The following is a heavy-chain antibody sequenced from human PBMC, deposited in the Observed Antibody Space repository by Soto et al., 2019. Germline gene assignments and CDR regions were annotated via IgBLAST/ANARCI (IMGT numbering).Heavy chain of an antibody. CDR1: GFTFNSHA. D-gene: IGHD3-9*01. Sequence: EVQLVESRGGLVKPGGSLRLSCVASGFTFNSHALNWVRQAPGKGLEWVSSISGSSSHIYYADSLKGRFTTSRDNARNSVYLQMNSLRAEDPAVDYCAAELTSAAFDFWRPGAVVTVS. CDR2: ISGSSSHI. V-gene: IGHV3-21*06. J-gene: IGHJ3*01. CDR3: AAELTSAAFDF.